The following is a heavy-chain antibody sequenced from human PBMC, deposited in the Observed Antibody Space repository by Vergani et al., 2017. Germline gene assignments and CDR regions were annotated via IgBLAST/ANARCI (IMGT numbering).Heavy chain of an antibody. J-gene: IGHJ5*02. CDR3: ARRTYYYDSSGYYADRFDP. CDR1: GGTFSSYA. D-gene: IGHD3-22*01. V-gene: IGHV1-69*01. CDR2: IIPIFGTA. Sequence: QVQLVQSGAEVKKPGSSVKVSCKASGGTFSSYAISWVRQAPGQGLEWMGGIIPIFGTANYAQKFQGRVTITADESTSTAYMELSSLRSEDTAVYYCARRTYYYDSSGYYADRFDPWGQGTLVTVSS.